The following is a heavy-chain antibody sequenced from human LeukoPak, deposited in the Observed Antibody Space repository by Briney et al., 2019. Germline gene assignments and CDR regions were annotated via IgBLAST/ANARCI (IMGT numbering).Heavy chain of an antibody. CDR3: ARGSRFLEWLVNGVDAFDI. V-gene: IGHV3-48*01. J-gene: IGHJ3*02. CDR2: ISSSSSTI. Sequence: GGSLRLSCAASGFTFGSYSMNWVRQAPGKGLEWVSYISSSSSTIYYADSVKGRFTISRDNAKNSLYLQMNSLRAEDTAVYYCARGSRFLEWLVNGVDAFDIWGQGTMVTVSS. D-gene: IGHD3-3*01. CDR1: GFTFGSYS.